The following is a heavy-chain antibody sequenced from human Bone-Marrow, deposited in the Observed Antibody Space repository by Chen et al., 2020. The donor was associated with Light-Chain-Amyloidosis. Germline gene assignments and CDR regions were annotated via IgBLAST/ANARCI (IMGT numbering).Heavy chain of an antibody. V-gene: IGHV3-30*18. D-gene: IGHD1-26*01. CDR2: TGYDENIK. J-gene: IGHJ4*02. CDR3: AKDVGPNGLGPGLEY. Sequence: QVQLVESGGGVVQPGRSLRLSCAASGFTFSHYGMHWVRQAPGKGLECVAVTGYDENIKYDADSVKGRLTISRDIAKNTLYLQMNSLRAEDTALYYCAKDVGPNGLGPGLEYWGQGTLVTVSS. CDR1: GFTFSHYG.